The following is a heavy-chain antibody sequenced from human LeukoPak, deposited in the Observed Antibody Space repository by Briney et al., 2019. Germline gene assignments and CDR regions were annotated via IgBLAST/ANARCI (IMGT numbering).Heavy chain of an antibody. CDR3: ARGLRDGYNGDY. D-gene: IGHD5-24*01. CDR1: GGSFSGYY. V-gene: IGHV4-34*01. CDR2: INHSGST. Sequence: PSETLSLTCAVYGGSFSGYYWSWIRQPPGKGLEWIGEINHSGSTNYNPSLKSRVTISVDTSKNQFSLKPSSVTAADTAVYYCARGLRDGYNGDYWGQGTLVTVSS. J-gene: IGHJ4*02.